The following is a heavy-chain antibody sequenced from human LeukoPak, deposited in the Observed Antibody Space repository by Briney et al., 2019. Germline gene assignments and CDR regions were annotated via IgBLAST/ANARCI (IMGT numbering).Heavy chain of an antibody. J-gene: IGHJ6*02. D-gene: IGHD6-6*01. Sequence: PGGSLRLSCAASGFTLSGYDIHWVRQAIGKGLDWVSGIGSAGDTYHAGSERGRFTISRENAENFVYLQMNGLRAEDTAIYYCVRAKRETSTRPWTSGMDVWGQGTTVTVSS. CDR2: IGSAGDT. CDR1: GFTLSGYD. V-gene: IGHV3-13*01. CDR3: VRAKRETSTRPWTSGMDV.